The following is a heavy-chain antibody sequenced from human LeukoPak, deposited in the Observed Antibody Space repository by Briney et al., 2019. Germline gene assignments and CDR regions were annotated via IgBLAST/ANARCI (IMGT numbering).Heavy chain of an antibody. D-gene: IGHD3-22*01. J-gene: IGHJ3*02. Sequence: SETLSLTCTVSGGSISTYYWSWIRQPPGKGLEWIGYIYYSGSTYYNPSLKSRVTISVDTSKNQFSLKLSSVTAADTAVYYCARGGSGYSDGAFDIWGRGTMVTVSS. CDR2: IYYSGST. CDR3: ARGGSGYSDGAFDI. CDR1: GGSISTYY. V-gene: IGHV4-59*01.